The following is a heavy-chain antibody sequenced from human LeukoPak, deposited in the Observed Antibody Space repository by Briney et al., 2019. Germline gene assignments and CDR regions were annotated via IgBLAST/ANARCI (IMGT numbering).Heavy chain of an antibody. V-gene: IGHV4-59*01. Sequence: SETLSLTCTVSGGSISSYYWSWIRQPPGKGLEWIGYIYYSGSTNYNPSLKSRVTISVDTSKNQFSLKLTSVTAADTAVYYCAREYGLGSYYNYFFYGFDVWGQGTTVTVSS. CDR2: IYYSGST. CDR1: GGSISSYY. CDR3: AREYGLGSYYNYFFYGFDV. D-gene: IGHD3-10*01. J-gene: IGHJ6*02.